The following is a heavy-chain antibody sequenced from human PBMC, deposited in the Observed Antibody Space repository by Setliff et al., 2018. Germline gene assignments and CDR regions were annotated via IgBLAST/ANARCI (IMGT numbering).Heavy chain of an antibody. Sequence: ASVKVSCKASGYTFTAYDIHWVRQAPGQRLEWMGWINGVNGDTKYSENFQGRVTMTTDTSTTTAYMELKSLRSDDTAVYYCARSWRAGALNHFDYWGQGSRVTVSS. V-gene: IGHV1-3*01. CDR1: GYTFTAYD. CDR2: INGVNGDT. J-gene: IGHJ4*02. CDR3: ARSWRAGALNHFDY. D-gene: IGHD3-3*01.